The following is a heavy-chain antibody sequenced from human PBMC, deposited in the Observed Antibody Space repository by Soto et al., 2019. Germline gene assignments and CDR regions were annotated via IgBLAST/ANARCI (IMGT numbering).Heavy chain of an antibody. Sequence: QVQLQESGPGLVKPSQTLSLTCTVSGGSISSGGYYWSWIRQHPGKGLEWIGYIYYSGSTYYNPSLKRRATIAVDTSKNPFSLKLSSVTAADTAVYYCASYLYSGSPVGAFDIWGQGTMVTVSS. V-gene: IGHV4-31*03. CDR3: ASYLYSGSPVGAFDI. CDR1: GGSISSGGYY. J-gene: IGHJ3*02. CDR2: IYYSGST. D-gene: IGHD1-26*01.